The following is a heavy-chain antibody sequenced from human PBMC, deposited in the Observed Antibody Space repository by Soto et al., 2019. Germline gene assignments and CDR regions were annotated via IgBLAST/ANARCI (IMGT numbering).Heavy chain of an antibody. CDR2: IHYSGST. CDR1: GGSISDKY. J-gene: IGHJ4*02. Sequence: QVQLQESGPGLVKPSETLSLTCTVSGGSISDKYWSWIRQPPGKGLEWIGYIHYSGSTNYNPSLKSRVPISVDTSKNQFSLKLSSVTAADTAVYYCARDGPPGYWGQGTLVTVSS. V-gene: IGHV4-59*01. CDR3: ARDGPPGY.